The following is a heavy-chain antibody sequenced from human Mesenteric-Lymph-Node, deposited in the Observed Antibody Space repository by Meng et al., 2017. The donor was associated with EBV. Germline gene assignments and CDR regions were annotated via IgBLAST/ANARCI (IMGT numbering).Heavy chain of an antibody. Sequence: QVQLVQSGAEVKEPGASVKVSCKTSGYTFTTYDINWVRQATGQGLEWMGWMNPNSGNTGYVEKFQGRVTMTSDTSTGTVYMELSSLRSEDTAVYYCAREGGQWGQGTLVTVSS. CDR2: MNPNSGNT. J-gene: IGHJ4*02. V-gene: IGHV1-8*01. D-gene: IGHD3-16*01. CDR1: GYTFTTYD. CDR3: AREGGQ.